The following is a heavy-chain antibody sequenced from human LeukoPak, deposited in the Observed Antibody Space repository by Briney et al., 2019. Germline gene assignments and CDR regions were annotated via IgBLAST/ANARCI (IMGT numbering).Heavy chain of an antibody. Sequence: GGSLRLSCAASGFIFSNYNMNWVRQTPGKVLEWLSYISSSSGTIYYADSVKGRFTISGDNAKNSLYLQMNSLRAEDTAVYYCARALGYSYGYAVDYWGQETLVTVSS. V-gene: IGHV3-48*01. D-gene: IGHD5-18*01. CDR3: ARALGYSYGYAVDY. CDR1: GFIFSNYN. CDR2: ISSSSGTI. J-gene: IGHJ4*02.